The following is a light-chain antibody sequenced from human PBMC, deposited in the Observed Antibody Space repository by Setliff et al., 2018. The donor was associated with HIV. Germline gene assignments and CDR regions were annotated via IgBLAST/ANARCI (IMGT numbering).Light chain of an antibody. CDR3: QQYNGWPT. Sequence: EIVMTQSPATLSVSPGERATLSCRVSQTVSTNLAWYQQKPGQAPRLLIHDASTRATGIPARFSGSGSGTEFTLTISSLQSEDFAVYYCQQYNGWPTFGQGTKV. CDR2: DAS. V-gene: IGKV3-15*01. J-gene: IGKJ1*01. CDR1: QTVSTN.